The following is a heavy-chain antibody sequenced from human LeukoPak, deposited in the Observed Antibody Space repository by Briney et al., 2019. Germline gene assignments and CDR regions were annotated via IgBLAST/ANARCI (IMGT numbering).Heavy chain of an antibody. J-gene: IGHJ3*02. CDR3: ARVVGSGWGLAFDI. CDR2: INPNSGGT. CDR1: GYTFTGYY. V-gene: IGHV1-2*02. Sequence: ASVKVSRKASGYTFTGYYMHWVRQAPGQGLEWMGWINPNSGGTNYAQKFQGRVTMTRDTSISTAYMELSRLRSDDTAVYYCARVVGSGWGLAFDIWGQGTMVTVSS. D-gene: IGHD6-19*01.